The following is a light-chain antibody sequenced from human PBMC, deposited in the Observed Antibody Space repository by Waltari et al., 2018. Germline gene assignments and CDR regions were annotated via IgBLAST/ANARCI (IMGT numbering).Light chain of an antibody. Sequence: EIVMTQSPATLSVSPGERATLSCWASQSVSTDLAWYQHKPGQAPRLLIYGASTRATGIPATFSGSGSGTEFTLTISSLQYDDFAFYYCQQYSDWPQTFGQGTKVEIK. V-gene: IGKV3-15*01. CDR1: QSVSTD. J-gene: IGKJ1*01. CDR2: GAS. CDR3: QQYSDWPQT.